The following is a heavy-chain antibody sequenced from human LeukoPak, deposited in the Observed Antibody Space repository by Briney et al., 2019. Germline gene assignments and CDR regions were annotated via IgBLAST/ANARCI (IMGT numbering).Heavy chain of an antibody. CDR2: INPSGGNT. V-gene: IGHV1-46*01. CDR3: ARALPHRRLMDTTMNQHWFDP. CDR1: GYIFTSYY. J-gene: IGHJ5*02. Sequence: ASVNVSCKASGYIFTSYYIHWVRQAPGQGLEWVGLINPSGGNTNYAQKFQGRVTMTRDMSTSTVYMELSSLTSEDTAVYSCARALPHRRLMDTTMNQHWFDPWGQGTLVTVSS. D-gene: IGHD5-18*01.